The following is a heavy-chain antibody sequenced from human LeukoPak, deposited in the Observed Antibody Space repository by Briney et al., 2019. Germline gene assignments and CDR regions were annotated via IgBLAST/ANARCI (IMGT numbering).Heavy chain of an antibody. Sequence: PGGSLRLSCAASGFTFTTYWMAWVRQAPGKGLEWVASINQDGGEKLYLDSVKGRFAISRDNAKKSLHLQMSRLRGEDTALYHCVRVARRTYRDDDAFGFWGQGTMVSVSA. D-gene: IGHD4-11*01. CDR2: INQDGGEK. CDR3: VRVARRTYRDDDAFGF. CDR1: GFTFTTYW. J-gene: IGHJ3*01. V-gene: IGHV3-7*01.